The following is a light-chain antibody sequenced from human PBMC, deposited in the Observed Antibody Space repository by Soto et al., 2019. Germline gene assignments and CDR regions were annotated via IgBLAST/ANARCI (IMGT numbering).Light chain of an antibody. J-gene: IGLJ2*01. Sequence: QSVLTQPASVSGSPGQSITISCTGTSNDIGGYNYVSWYQQHPGKAPKLIIYDFNSRPSGVSNRFSGSKSGNTASLTISGLEAEDDADYYCNSYTSSNTRIFGGGTKLTVL. V-gene: IGLV2-14*03. CDR3: NSYTSSNTRI. CDR2: DFN. CDR1: SNDIGGYNY.